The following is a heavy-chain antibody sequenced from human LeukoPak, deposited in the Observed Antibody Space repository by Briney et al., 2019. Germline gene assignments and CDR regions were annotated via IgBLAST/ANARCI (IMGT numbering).Heavy chain of an antibody. CDR2: VSFSGTT. CDR1: RGPISRHY. V-gene: IGHV4-59*11. D-gene: IGHD1-26*01. Sequence: SEALSLTCTVSRGPISRHYWSWIRQPPGKGLEWIGYVSFSGTTKYSPSLNSRVTISRDTSKNQVSLRVNSVTAADTAVYYCTRSRVSGSYFDYHSGMDVWGQGTTVIVS. CDR3: TRSRVSGSYFDYHSGMDV. J-gene: IGHJ6*02.